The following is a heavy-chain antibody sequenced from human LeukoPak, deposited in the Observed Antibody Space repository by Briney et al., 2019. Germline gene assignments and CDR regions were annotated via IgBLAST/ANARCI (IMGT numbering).Heavy chain of an antibody. CDR3: ARGGVDYYGSGTYYLMYYFDY. D-gene: IGHD3-10*01. V-gene: IGHV3-23*01. Sequence: GGSLRLSCAASGFTFSSYGMSWVRQAPGKGLEWVSGISGSGGATYYADSVKGRFTISRDDPHNTLYLQMNSLRAEDTAVYFCARGGVDYYGSGTYYLMYYFDYWGQGALVTVSS. J-gene: IGHJ4*02. CDR2: ISGSGGAT. CDR1: GFTFSSYG.